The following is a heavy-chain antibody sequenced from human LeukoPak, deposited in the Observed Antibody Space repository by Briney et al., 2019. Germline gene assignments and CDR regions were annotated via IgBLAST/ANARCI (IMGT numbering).Heavy chain of an antibody. CDR1: GGSFSGYY. CDR3: ARETWTAAAIDY. D-gene: IGHD6-25*01. V-gene: IGHV4-34*01. CDR2: INHSGST. J-gene: IGHJ4*02. Sequence: SETLSLTCAVYGGSFSGYYWSWIRQPPGKGLEWIGEINHSGSTNYNPSLKSRVTISVDTSKNQFSLKLSSVTAADTAVYYCARETWTAAAIDYWGQGTLVTVSS.